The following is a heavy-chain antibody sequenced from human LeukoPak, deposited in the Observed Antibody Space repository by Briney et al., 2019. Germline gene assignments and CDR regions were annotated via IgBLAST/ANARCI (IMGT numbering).Heavy chain of an antibody. D-gene: IGHD2-2*01. CDR3: ARPRGCGSSRCNNFDY. J-gene: IGHJ4*02. Sequence: GGSLRLSCSVSGFIFRDFSMSWVRQAPGKGLEWLAKMNEYGSEIFYVDSVKGRFTISRDNGKNSLYLQMNRLRAEDTAVYYCARPRGCGSSRCNNFDYWGQGTLVTVSS. CDR1: GFIFRDFS. V-gene: IGHV3-7*01. CDR2: MNEYGSEI.